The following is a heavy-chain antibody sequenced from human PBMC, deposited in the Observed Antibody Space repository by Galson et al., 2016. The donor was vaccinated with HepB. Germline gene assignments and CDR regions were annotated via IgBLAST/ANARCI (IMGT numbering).Heavy chain of an antibody. CDR3: HHGRENKY. Sequence: SLRLSCAVSGFTVSNNYMSWVRQAPGKGLEWVSLIYSGGSTKYADSVKGRFTISRDNSKHTLFLQMDSLRPEYTAVYHGHHGRENKYWGRGPLVTGSS. CDR2: IYSGGST. CDR1: GFTVSNNY. D-gene: IGHD1/OR15-1a*01. J-gene: IGHJ4*02. V-gene: IGHV3-53*01.